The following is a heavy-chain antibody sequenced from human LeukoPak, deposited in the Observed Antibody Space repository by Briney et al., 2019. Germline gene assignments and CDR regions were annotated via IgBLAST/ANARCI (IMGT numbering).Heavy chain of an antibody. D-gene: IGHD3-10*02. CDR3: AELGITMIGGV. Sequence: GGSLRFSCTASGFTFSSYAMNWLRQAPGKGLKWVSYISSSGSTIYYADSVKGRFTISRDNAKNSLYLQMNSLRAEDTAVYYCAELGITMIGGVWGKGTTVTISS. J-gene: IGHJ6*04. V-gene: IGHV3-48*03. CDR2: ISSSGSTI. CDR1: GFTFSSYA.